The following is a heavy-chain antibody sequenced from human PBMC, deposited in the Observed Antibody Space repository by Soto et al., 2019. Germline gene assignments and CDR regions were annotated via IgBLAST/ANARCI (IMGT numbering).Heavy chain of an antibody. CDR1: RGSINSSRYY. J-gene: IGHJ4*02. CDR3: ARLVVVVAASFYYFDY. Sequence: SQTLSRTSTVARGSINSSRYYWGLIRQPPAKGLEWIRSICYSGSTYYNPHLKSRVTMSVDTSKNQFSLKLSSVTAEDTAVYYCARLVVVVAASFYYFDYWGQGTLVTVSS. CDR2: ICYSGST. D-gene: IGHD2-2*01. V-gene: IGHV4-39*01.